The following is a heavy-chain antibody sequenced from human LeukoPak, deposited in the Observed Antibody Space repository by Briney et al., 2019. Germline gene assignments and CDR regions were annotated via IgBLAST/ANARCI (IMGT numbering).Heavy chain of an antibody. Sequence: LPGGSLRLSCAASGFTFSSYAMSWVRQAPGKGLEWVSAISGSGGSTYYADSVKGRFTISRDNSKNTLYLQMNSLRAEDTAVYYCAKLAYIAAAGSPPSDYWGQGTLVTVSS. CDR3: AKLAYIAAAGSPPSDY. J-gene: IGHJ4*02. D-gene: IGHD6-13*01. V-gene: IGHV3-23*01. CDR1: GFTFSSYA. CDR2: ISGSGGST.